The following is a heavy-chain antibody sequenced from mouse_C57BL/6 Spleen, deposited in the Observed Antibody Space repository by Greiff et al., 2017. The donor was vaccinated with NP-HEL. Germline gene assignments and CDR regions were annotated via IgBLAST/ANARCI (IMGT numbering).Heavy chain of an antibody. Sequence: QVQLQQPGAELVMPGASVKLSCKASGYTFTSYWMHWVKQRPGQGLEWIGEIDPSDSYTNYNQKFKGKSTLTVDKSSSTAYMQLSSLPSEDSAVYYCARDYYGSSWGFAYWGQGTLVTVSA. V-gene: IGHV1-69*01. D-gene: IGHD1-1*01. CDR2: IDPSDSYT. CDR1: GYTFTSYW. CDR3: ARDYYGSSWGFAY. J-gene: IGHJ3*01.